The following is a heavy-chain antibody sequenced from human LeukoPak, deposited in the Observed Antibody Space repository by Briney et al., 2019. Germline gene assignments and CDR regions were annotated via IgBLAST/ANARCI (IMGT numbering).Heavy chain of an antibody. CDR3: ATYSSGWPYYFDY. Sequence: PGGSLRLSCAASGFTFDDYAMHWVRQAPGKGLEWVSGISWNSGSIGYADSVKGRFTISRDNAKNSLYLQINSLRAEDTAVYYCATYSSGWPYYFDYWGQGTLVTVSS. J-gene: IGHJ4*02. V-gene: IGHV3-9*01. CDR1: GFTFDDYA. CDR2: ISWNSGSI. D-gene: IGHD6-19*01.